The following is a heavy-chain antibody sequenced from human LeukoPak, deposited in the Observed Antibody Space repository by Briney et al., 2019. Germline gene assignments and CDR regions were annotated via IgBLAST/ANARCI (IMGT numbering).Heavy chain of an antibody. V-gene: IGHV3-23*01. Sequence: GGSLRLSCAASGFTFSSYAMSWVRQAPGKGLEWVSGISGSGGSTYYADSVKGRSTISRDNSKNTLYLQMSSLRAEDTAVYYCAKGLRITFDYWGQGTLVTVSS. CDR3: AKGLRITFDY. CDR1: GFTFSSYA. CDR2: ISGSGGST. D-gene: IGHD1-20*01. J-gene: IGHJ4*02.